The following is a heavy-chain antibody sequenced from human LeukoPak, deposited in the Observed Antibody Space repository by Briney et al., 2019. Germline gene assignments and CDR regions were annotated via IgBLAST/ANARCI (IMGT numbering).Heavy chain of an antibody. D-gene: IGHD5-12*01. V-gene: IGHV4-59*01. J-gene: IGHJ6*03. CDR2: IYYSGST. Sequence: SETLSLTCAVSGGSINNYYWSWIRQPPGKGLEWIGYIYYSGSTNYNPSLKSRVTISVDTSKNQFSLKLSSVTAADTAVYYCAREWGGGYSGYDYDYYYYYMDVWGKGTTVTVSS. CDR1: GGSINNYY. CDR3: AREWGGGYSGYDYDYYYYYMDV.